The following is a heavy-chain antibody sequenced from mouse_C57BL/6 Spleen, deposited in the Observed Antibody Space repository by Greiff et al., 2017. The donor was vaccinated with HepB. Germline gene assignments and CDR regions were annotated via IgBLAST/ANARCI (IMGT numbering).Heavy chain of an antibody. D-gene: IGHD3-3*01. Sequence: EVKLVESGGGLVQPGGSMKLSCVASGFTLSNYWMNWVRQSPEKGLEWVAQIRLKSDNYATNYAESVKVRFTISRDDSKSSVYLQMNNLRAEDTGIYYCTGRDGAYWGQGTLVTVSA. CDR1: GFTLSNYW. V-gene: IGHV6-3*01. J-gene: IGHJ3*01. CDR3: TGRDGAY. CDR2: IRLKSDNYAT.